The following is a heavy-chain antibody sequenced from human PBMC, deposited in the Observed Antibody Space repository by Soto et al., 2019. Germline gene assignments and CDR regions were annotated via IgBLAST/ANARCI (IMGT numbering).Heavy chain of an antibody. CDR3: ARRYGSCFDY. Sequence: PSKTPSLTSTVPGGSISSSHNSDWIRQPPGTGLEWIGSVYYSDTTYYNPSLKSRVAISVDTSKTQFSLKLSSVTAADTAVYYCARRYGSCFDYWGPGTLVT. CDR2: VYYSDTT. J-gene: IGHJ4*02. D-gene: IGHD5-18*01. CDR1: GGSISSSHN. V-gene: IGHV4-39*01.